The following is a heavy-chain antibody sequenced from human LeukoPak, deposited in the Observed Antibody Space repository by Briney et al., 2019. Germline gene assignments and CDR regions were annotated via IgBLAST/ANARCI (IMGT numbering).Heavy chain of an antibody. D-gene: IGHD1-1*01. CDR3: AREVGTGTLDD. Sequence: SVKVSCKASGDFKTYTMTCVRQAPGQRLEWMGGVVPLLGSPDYAQKFQDRLTITTDESTNTAYMELRSLRSEDTAVYYCAREVGTGTLDDWGQGTLVTVSS. V-gene: IGHV1-69*05. J-gene: IGHJ4*02. CDR2: VVPLLGSP. CDR1: GDFKTYT.